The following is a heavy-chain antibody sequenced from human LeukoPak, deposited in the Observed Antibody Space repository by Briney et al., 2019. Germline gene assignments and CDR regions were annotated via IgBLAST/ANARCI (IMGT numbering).Heavy chain of an antibody. CDR3: AGEPQVPAAWY. CDR2: IYYSGST. V-gene: IGHV4-59*01. D-gene: IGHD2-2*01. Sequence: SETLSLTCTVSGGSISSYYWSWIRQPPGKGLEWIGNIYYSGSTNYNPSLKSRVTISVDTSKNQFSLKLSSVTAADTAVYYCAGEPQVPAAWYWGQGTLVTVSS. CDR1: GGSISSYY. J-gene: IGHJ4*02.